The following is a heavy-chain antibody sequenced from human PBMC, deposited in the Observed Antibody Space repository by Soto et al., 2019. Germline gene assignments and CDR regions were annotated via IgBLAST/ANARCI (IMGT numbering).Heavy chain of an antibody. CDR1: GYTFTGYY. CDR2: INPNSGGT. D-gene: IGHD6-13*01. CDR3: ARDFDDSSSYRGWFDP. J-gene: IGHJ5*02. Sequence: ASVKVSCKASGYTFTGYYMHWVRQAPGQGLEWMGWINPNSGGTNYAQKFQGWVTMTRDTSISTAYMELSRLRSDDTAVYYCARDFDDSSSYRGWFDPWGQGTLVTVSS. V-gene: IGHV1-2*04.